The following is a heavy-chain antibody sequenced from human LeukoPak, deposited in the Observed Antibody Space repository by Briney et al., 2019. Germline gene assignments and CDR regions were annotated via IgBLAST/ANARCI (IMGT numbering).Heavy chain of an antibody. D-gene: IGHD3-22*01. V-gene: IGHV3-64*01. J-gene: IGHJ4*02. CDR3: ARDGVAALRVINNYFDY. CDR2: INSNGGST. Sequence: PGGSLRLSCVASGFTFSSYAMHWVRQTPGKGLEYVSGINSNGGSTHYANSVKGRFTISRDNSKHTLYLQMGSLRTEDTAVYYCARDGVAALRVINNYFDYWGQGTLVTVSS. CDR1: GFTFSSYA.